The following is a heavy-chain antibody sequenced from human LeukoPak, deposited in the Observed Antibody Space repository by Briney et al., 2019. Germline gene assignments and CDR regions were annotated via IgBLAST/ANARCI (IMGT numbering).Heavy chain of an antibody. CDR2: ISDSGAGT. CDR1: GFTFSSYV. D-gene: IGHD3-3*01. Sequence: GGSLRLSCAASGFTFSSYVMSWVRQAPGKGLEWVSSISDSGAGTFYGDSVRGRFTISRDNSKNKLYLHMNSLRAEDTAEYFCAKDRRYYDFWSGYWPPHWYFDLWGRGTLVTVSS. CDR3: AKDRRYYDFWSGYWPPHWYFDL. V-gene: IGHV3-23*01. J-gene: IGHJ2*01.